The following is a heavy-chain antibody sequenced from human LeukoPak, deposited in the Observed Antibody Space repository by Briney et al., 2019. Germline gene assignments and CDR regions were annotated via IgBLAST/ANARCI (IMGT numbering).Heavy chain of an antibody. Sequence: SQTLSLTCTVSVGPISRDNYSCSWIRQPAGEGLEWIGRMYCSGSNYNPSLKRRVTMSIDTSTNQLSLKLSSVTAADRAVHYCAREPHSMKYYYGSGSLAGILDVWGKGTTVTVSS. CDR3: AREPHSMKYYYGSGSLAGILDV. V-gene: IGHV4-61*02. CDR1: VGPISRDNYS. D-gene: IGHD3-10*01. J-gene: IGHJ6*04. CDR2: MYCSGS.